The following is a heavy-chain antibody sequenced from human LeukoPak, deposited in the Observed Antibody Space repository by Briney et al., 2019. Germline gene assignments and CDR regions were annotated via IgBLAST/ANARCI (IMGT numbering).Heavy chain of an antibody. CDR1: GFTFSSYG. CDR2: ISYDGSNK. Sequence: GGSLRLSCAASGFTFSSYGMHWVRQAPGKGLEWVAVISYDGSNKYYADSVKGRFTISRDNSKNTLYLQMNSLRAEDTAVYYCARDAIDSSGFDFDYWGQGTLVTVSS. CDR3: ARDAIDSSGFDFDY. J-gene: IGHJ4*02. V-gene: IGHV3-30*03. D-gene: IGHD3-22*01.